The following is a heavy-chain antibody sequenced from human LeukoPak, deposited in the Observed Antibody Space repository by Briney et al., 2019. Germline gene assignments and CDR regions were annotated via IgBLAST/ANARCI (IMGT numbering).Heavy chain of an antibody. CDR3: ARQTGSGLFILP. Sequence: SETLSLTCTVSGGSISSYYWSWIRQPPGKGLEWIGYIYYSGSTNYSPSLKSRVTISGDTSKNQFSLKLSSVTAADTAVYYCARQTGSGLFILPGGQGTLVTVSS. J-gene: IGHJ4*02. D-gene: IGHD3/OR15-3a*01. CDR1: GGSISSYY. CDR2: IYYSGST. V-gene: IGHV4-59*01.